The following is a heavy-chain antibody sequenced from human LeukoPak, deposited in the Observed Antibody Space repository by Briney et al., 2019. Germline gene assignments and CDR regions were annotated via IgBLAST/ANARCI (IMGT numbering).Heavy chain of an antibody. V-gene: IGHV4-39*01. CDR2: IYYSGST. Sequence: SETLSLTCTASGGSISSSSYYWGWIRQPPGKGLEWIGSIYYSGSTYYNPSLKSRVTISVDTSKNQFSLKLSSVTAADTAVYYCARHVRGSYSELDYWGQGTLVTVSS. J-gene: IGHJ4*02. CDR1: GGSISSSSYY. D-gene: IGHD1-26*01. CDR3: ARHVRGSYSELDY.